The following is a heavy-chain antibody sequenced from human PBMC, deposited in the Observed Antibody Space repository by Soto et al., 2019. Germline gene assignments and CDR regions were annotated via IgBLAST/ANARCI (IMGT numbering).Heavy chain of an antibody. V-gene: IGHV1-69*02. J-gene: IGHJ3*02. Sequence: QVQLVQSGAEVKKPGSSVKVSCKASGGTFSTYTIIWVRQAPGQGIEWMGRIIPMLDITNNAKRFQGRVTIPADKATSTASLELSSLRSEDTAVYYCTLGSWSAETFDIWGRGTMVTVSS. CDR3: TLGSWSAETFDI. D-gene: IGHD6-13*01. CDR1: GGTFSTYT. CDR2: IIPMLDIT.